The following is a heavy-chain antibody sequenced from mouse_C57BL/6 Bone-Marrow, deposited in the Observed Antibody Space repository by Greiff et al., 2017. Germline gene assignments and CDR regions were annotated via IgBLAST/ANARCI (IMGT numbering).Heavy chain of an antibody. CDR3: ANFYFDY. J-gene: IGHJ2*01. Sequence: VQLQQSGAELVRPGASVQLSCPASGFNINDYYMHRVEQRPEKGLAWIGRVDPEDGDIEFAPKFQGQSTMIADTSSNTAYLQLSSLTSEGTAVFYCANFYFDYGGQGTTLTVSS. V-gene: IGHV14-1*01. CDR2: VDPEDGDI. CDR1: GFNINDYY.